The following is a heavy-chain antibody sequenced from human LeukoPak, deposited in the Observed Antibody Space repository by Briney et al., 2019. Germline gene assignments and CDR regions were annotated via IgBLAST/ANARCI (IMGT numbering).Heavy chain of an antibody. Sequence: GGSLRLSCVASEFTFRSYDMHWVRQAPGKGLEWVAVISYDGSNKDYADSVKGRFTISRDNTKNTLFLQMNSLRAKDTAVYYCAKEVRGDAFDIWGQGTMVTVSS. V-gene: IGHV3-30*18. CDR2: ISYDGSNK. D-gene: IGHD3-16*01. CDR3: AKEVRGDAFDI. J-gene: IGHJ3*02. CDR1: EFTFRSYD.